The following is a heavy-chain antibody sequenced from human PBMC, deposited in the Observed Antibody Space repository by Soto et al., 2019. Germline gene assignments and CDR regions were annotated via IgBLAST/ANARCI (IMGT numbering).Heavy chain of an antibody. CDR1: GGSISDYY. Sequence: TLSLTCTVSGGSISDYYWTWIRQPAGKRLEWIGRISTSGTTNYNPSLQSRLTMSVDTSKNQFSLHLSSVTAADTAVYYCARHAAYDSVWGKSDGSDYWGQGTLVTVSS. V-gene: IGHV4-4*07. CDR2: ISTSGTT. CDR3: ARHAAYDSVWGKSDGSDY. D-gene: IGHD3-16*01. J-gene: IGHJ4*02.